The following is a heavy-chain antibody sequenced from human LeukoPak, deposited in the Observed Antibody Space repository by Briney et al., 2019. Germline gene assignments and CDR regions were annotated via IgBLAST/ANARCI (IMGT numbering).Heavy chain of an antibody. CDR3: ASLGYYYDSSGYYYCFDY. V-gene: IGHV4-34*01. CDR2: INHSGST. D-gene: IGHD3-22*01. Sequence: PSETLSLTCAVYGGSFSGYYWSWIRQPPGKGLECIGEINHSGSTNYNPSLKSRVTISVDTSKNQFSLKLSSVTAADTAVYYCASLGYYYDSSGYYYCFDYWGQGTLVTVSS. CDR1: GGSFSGYY. J-gene: IGHJ4*02.